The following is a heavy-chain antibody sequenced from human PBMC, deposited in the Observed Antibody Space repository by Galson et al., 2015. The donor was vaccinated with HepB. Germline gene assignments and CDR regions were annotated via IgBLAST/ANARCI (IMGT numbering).Heavy chain of an antibody. V-gene: IGHV3-30-3*01. J-gene: IGHJ6*02. CDR1: GFTFSSYA. Sequence: SLRLSCAASGFTFSSYAMHWVRQAPGKGLEWVAVISYDGSNKYYADSVKGRFTISRDNSKNTPYLQMNSLRAEDTAVYYCASYDYGDYVSGGDRYYYYGMDVWGQGTTVTVSS. CDR3: ASYDYGDYVSGGDRYYYYGMDV. D-gene: IGHD4-17*01. CDR2: ISYDGSNK.